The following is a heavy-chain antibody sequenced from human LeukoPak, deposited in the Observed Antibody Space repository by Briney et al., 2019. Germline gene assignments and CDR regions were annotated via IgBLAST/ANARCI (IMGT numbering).Heavy chain of an antibody. CDR3: ARDSSLDAFDI. D-gene: IGHD6-13*01. V-gene: IGHV1-8*03. Sequence: ASVKVSCKASGGTFSSYAISWVRQATGQGLEWMGWMNPNSGNTGYAQKFQGRVTITRDTSASTAYMELSSLRSEDTAVYYCARDSSLDAFDIWGQGTMVTVSS. CDR2: MNPNSGNT. CDR1: GGTFSSYA. J-gene: IGHJ3*02.